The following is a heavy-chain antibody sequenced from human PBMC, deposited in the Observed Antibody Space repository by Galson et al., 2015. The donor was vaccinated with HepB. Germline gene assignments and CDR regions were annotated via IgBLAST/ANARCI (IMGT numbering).Heavy chain of an antibody. J-gene: IGHJ4*02. V-gene: IGHV1-69*13. D-gene: IGHD6-13*01. CDR3: AREVEAAARPYYFDY. Sequence: SVKVSCKASGGTFSSYAISWVRQAPGQGLEWMGGIIPIFGTANYAQKFQGRVTIAADESTSTAYMELSSLRSEDTAVYYCAREVEAAARPYYFDYWGQGTLVTVSS. CDR2: IIPIFGTA. CDR1: GGTFSSYA.